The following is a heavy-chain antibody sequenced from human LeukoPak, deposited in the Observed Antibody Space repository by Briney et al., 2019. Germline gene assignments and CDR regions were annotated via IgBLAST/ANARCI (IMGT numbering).Heavy chain of an antibody. D-gene: IGHD6-13*01. J-gene: IGHJ4*02. CDR1: GFTFSSYA. Sequence: PGGSLRLSCAASGFTFSSYAMHWVRQAPGKGLEWVAVISYDGSNKYYADSVKGRFTISRDNSKNALYLQMNSLRAEDTAVYYCAKDQGSSWYKANYFDYWGQGTLVTVSS. CDR3: AKDQGSSWYKANYFDY. V-gene: IGHV3-30-3*02. CDR2: ISYDGSNK.